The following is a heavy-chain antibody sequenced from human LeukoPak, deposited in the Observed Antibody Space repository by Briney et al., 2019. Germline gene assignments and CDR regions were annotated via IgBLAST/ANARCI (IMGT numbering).Heavy chain of an antibody. V-gene: IGHV3-21*01. J-gene: IGHJ6*03. Sequence: GGSLRLSCAASGFTFSSYTMNWVRQAPGKGLEWVSSISSSSSYIYYADSVKGRFTISRDNAKNSLYLQMNSLRAEDTAVYYCASDRGNQRGYYYYYMDVWGKGTTVTVSS. CDR1: GFTFSSYT. CDR2: ISSSSSYI. CDR3: ASDRGNQRGYYYYYMDV. D-gene: IGHD1-14*01.